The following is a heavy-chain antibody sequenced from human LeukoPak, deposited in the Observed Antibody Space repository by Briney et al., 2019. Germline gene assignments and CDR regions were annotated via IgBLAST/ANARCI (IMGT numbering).Heavy chain of an antibody. J-gene: IGHJ3*02. D-gene: IGHD6-19*01. Sequence: GASVKVSCKASGGTFSSYAISWVRQAPGQGLEWMGGIIPIFGTASYAQKFQGRVTITADKSTSTAYMELSSLRSEDTAVYYCARDASYSSGWYAFDIWGQGTMVTVSS. CDR3: ARDASYSSGWYAFDI. CDR2: IIPIFGTA. V-gene: IGHV1-69*06. CDR1: GGTFSSYA.